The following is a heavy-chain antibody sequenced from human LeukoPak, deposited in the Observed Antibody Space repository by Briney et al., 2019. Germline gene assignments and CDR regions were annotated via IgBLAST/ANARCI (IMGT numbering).Heavy chain of an antibody. CDR1: GFTFSSYA. V-gene: IGHV3-23*01. Sequence: GGSLRLSCTASGFTFSSYAMSWVRQAPGKGLEWVSAISGSGGNTYYTESVKGRFTISRDNSKNTLYLQMNSLRAEDTAVYYCAKETGYCSTSSCPSQGLYWGQGTLVTVSS. D-gene: IGHD2-2*01. CDR2: ISGSGGNT. J-gene: IGHJ4*02. CDR3: AKETGYCSTSSCPSQGLY.